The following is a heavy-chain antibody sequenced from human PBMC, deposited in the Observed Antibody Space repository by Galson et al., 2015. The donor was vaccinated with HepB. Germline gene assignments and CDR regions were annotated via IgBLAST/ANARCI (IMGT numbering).Heavy chain of an antibody. CDR1: GFTFSNAW. D-gene: IGHD2-2*02. J-gene: IGHJ3*02. V-gene: IGHV3-15*07. Sequence: SLRLSCAASGFTFSNAWMNWVRQAPGKGLEWVGRIKSKTDGGTTDYAAPVKGRFTISRDGSKNTLYLQMNSLKTEDTAVYYCTTEGYCSSTSCYTGAFDIWGQGTMVTVSS. CDR2: IKSKTDGGTT. CDR3: TTEGYCSSTSCYTGAFDI.